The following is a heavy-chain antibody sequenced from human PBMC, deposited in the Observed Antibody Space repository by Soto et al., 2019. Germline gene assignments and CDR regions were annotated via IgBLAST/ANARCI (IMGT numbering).Heavy chain of an antibody. J-gene: IGHJ6*02. D-gene: IGHD3-10*01. CDR3: AKGTAAHYYYGMDV. CDR1: GFTFDDYA. CDR2: ISWNSGSI. Sequence: EVQLVDSGGGLVQPGRSLRLSCAASGFTFDDYAMHWVRQAPGKGLEGGSGISWNSGSIGYADSVKGRFTISRDNAKNSLYLQMNRLRAEDTALYYCAKGTAAHYYYGMDVWGQGTTVTVSS. V-gene: IGHV3-9*01.